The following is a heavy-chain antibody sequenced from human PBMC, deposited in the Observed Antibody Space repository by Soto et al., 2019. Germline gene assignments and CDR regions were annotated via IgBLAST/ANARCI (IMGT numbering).Heavy chain of an antibody. V-gene: IGHV1-18*04. J-gene: IGHJ4*02. CDR2: ITVYNGNT. CDR1: GYTFTSYG. D-gene: IGHD3-3*01. CDR3: ARYTMIFGVVHFDY. Sequence: QVQLVQSGAEVKKPGASVKVSCKASGYTFTSYGISWVRQAPGQGLEWMGWITVYNGNTIYAQKLQGRVTMTTDTSTSTAYMELRSLRSDDTAVYYCARYTMIFGVVHFDYWGQGSLVTVSS.